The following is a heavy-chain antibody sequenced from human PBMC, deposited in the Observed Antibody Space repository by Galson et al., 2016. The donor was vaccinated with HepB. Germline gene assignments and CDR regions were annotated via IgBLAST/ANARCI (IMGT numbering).Heavy chain of an antibody. CDR2: IYTTGTT. CDR3: ARGEMATPDASDI. D-gene: IGHD5-24*01. J-gene: IGHJ3*02. CDR1: GGSINSGSYS. V-gene: IGHV4-61*02. Sequence: TLSLTCTVSGGSINSGSYSWNWIRQPAGKGLEWIGRIYTTGTTNHNPSLKSRVIISVDTSKNQLSLKLSSVTAADTAVYYCARGEMATPDASDIWGLGTMVSVSS.